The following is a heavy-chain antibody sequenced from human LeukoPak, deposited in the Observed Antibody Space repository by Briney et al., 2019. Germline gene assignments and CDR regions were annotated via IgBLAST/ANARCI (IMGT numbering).Heavy chain of an antibody. Sequence: GGSLRLSCAASGFTFSSYEMNWVRQAPGKGLEWVSYISSSGSIIYYADSVKGRFTISRDNAKNSLYLQMNSLRAEDTAVYYCARGRRDYDISTGYYIKVAMDVWGQGTTVTVSS. CDR2: ISSSGSII. CDR1: GFTFSSYE. D-gene: IGHD3-9*01. V-gene: IGHV3-48*03. J-gene: IGHJ6*02. CDR3: ARGRRDYDISTGYYIKVAMDV.